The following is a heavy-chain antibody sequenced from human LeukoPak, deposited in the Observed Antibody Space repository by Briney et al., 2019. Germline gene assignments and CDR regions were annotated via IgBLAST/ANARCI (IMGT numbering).Heavy chain of an antibody. J-gene: IGHJ5*02. V-gene: IGHV1-8*01. CDR1: GYTFTTCD. D-gene: IGHD4-23*01. CDR2: MNPNSGNT. CDR3: ARGPNKSDGGNSGSAWFDP. Sequence: ASVKVSCKASGYTFTTCDINWVRQATGQGLEWMGWMNPNSGNTGYAQKFQGRVTMTRNTSISTAYMELRSLRSEDTAVYYCARGPNKSDGGNSGSAWFDPWGQGTLVTVSS.